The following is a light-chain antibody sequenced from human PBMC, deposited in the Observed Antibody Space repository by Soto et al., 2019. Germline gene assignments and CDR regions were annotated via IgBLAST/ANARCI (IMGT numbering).Light chain of an antibody. CDR1: QSISSW. J-gene: IGKJ2*01. CDR3: QQYNYYPYT. CDR2: DAS. V-gene: IGKV1-5*01. Sequence: DIQMTQSPSTLSASVGDRVTITCRASQSISSWLAWYQQKPGKAPKLLIYDASRLESGVPSRFSGSGSGTDFTLTISSLQPDDFAAYYCQQYNYYPYTFGQGTKLEIK.